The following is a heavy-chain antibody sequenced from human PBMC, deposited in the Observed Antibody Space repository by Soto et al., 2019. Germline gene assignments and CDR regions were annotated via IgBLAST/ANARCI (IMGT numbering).Heavy chain of an antibody. CDR1: GYTFNSYG. CDR3: ARGSEGGGYYYYYYGMDV. J-gene: IGHJ6*02. V-gene: IGHV1-18*04. CDR2: ISAYNGNT. D-gene: IGHD2-15*01. Sequence: ASVKVSCKASGYTFNSYGISWVRQAPGQGLEWMGWISAYNGNTNYVQKFQGRVTMTTEKSTSTAYMELRSLRSDDTAVYYCARGSEGGGYYYYYYGMDVWGQGTTVTVSS.